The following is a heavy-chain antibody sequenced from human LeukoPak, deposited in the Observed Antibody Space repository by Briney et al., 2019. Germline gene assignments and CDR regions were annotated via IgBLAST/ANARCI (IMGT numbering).Heavy chain of an antibody. CDR1: GFTFSSYG. Sequence: GVSLRLSCAASGFTFSSYGMHWVRQAPGKGLEWVAFIRYDGSNKYYADSVKGRFTISRDNSKNTLYLQMNSLRAEDTAVYYCAKDRSSGYPWYWGQGTLVTVSS. J-gene: IGHJ4*02. CDR3: AKDRSSGYPWY. CDR2: IRYDGSNK. V-gene: IGHV3-30*02. D-gene: IGHD6-19*01.